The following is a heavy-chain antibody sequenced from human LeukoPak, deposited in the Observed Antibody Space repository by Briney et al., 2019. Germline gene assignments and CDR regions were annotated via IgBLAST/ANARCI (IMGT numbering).Heavy chain of an antibody. Sequence: SVKVSCKASGGTFSSYAISWVRQAPGQGLEWVGGIIPIFGTANYAQKFQGRVTITADKSTSTAYMELSSLRSEDTAVYYCARGYPLMYFDLWGRGTLVTVSS. CDR3: ARGYPLMYFDL. V-gene: IGHV1-69*06. CDR2: IIPIFGTA. J-gene: IGHJ2*01. D-gene: IGHD1-26*01. CDR1: GGTFSSYA.